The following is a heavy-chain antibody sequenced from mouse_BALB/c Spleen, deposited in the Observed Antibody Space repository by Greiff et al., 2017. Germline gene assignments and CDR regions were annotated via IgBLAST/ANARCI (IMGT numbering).Heavy chain of an antibody. CDR3: ARGAMITYMDY. CDR2: INPSNGRT. J-gene: IGHJ4*01. D-gene: IGHD2-4*01. CDR1: GYTFTSYW. Sequence: VQLQQPGAELVKPGASVKLSCKASGYTFTSYWMHWVKQRPGQGLEWIGEINPSNGRTNYNEKFKSKATLTVDKSSSTAYMQLSSLTSEDSAVYYCARGAMITYMDYWGQGTSVTVSS. V-gene: IGHV1S81*02.